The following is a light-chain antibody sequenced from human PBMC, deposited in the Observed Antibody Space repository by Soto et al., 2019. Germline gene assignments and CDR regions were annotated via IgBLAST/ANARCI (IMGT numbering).Light chain of an antibody. J-gene: IGKJ5*01. Sequence: EIVMTQSPATLSVSPGERATLSCRASQSVSGNLAWYQQIPGQAPRLLIYGASTRATGIPARFSGSGSGTEFTLTLSSLQSEDFAVYYCQQYHNWPPITFGQGTRLEIK. V-gene: IGKV3-15*01. CDR2: GAS. CDR3: QQYHNWPPIT. CDR1: QSVSGN.